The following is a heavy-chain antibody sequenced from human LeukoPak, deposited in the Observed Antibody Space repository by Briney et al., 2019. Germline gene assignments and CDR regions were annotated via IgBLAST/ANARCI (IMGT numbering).Heavy chain of an antibody. J-gene: IGHJ4*02. CDR3: AKGVGVGDWYFTMAQGVTYRDFDY. CDR1: GFTFSSYG. V-gene: IGHV3-30*18. CDR2: ISYDGSNK. Sequence: GRSLRLSCAASGFTFSSYGMHWVRQAPGKGLEWVAVISYDGSNKYYADSVKGRFTISRDNSKNTLYLQMNSLRAEDTAVYYCAKGVGVGDWYFTMAQGVTYRDFDYWGQGTLVTVSS. D-gene: IGHD3-10*01.